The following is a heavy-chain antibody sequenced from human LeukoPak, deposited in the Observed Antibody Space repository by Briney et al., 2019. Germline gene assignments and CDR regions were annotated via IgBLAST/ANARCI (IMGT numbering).Heavy chain of an antibody. CDR3: ARALGDRNYYDILTGYYTSAEYFRH. J-gene: IGHJ1*01. D-gene: IGHD3-9*01. CDR2: ISYDGSNK. Sequence: GGSLRLSCAASGFTFSSYAMHWVRQAPGKGLEWVAVISYDGSNKYYADSVKGRFTISRDNSKNTLYLQMNSLRAEDTAVYYCARALGDRNYYDILTGYYTSAEYFRHWGQGTLVTVSS. CDR1: GFTFSSYA. V-gene: IGHV3-30-3*01.